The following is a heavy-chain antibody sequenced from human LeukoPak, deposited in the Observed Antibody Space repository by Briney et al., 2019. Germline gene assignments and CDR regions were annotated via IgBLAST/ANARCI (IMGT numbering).Heavy chain of an antibody. CDR1: GFTFSSYY. J-gene: IGHJ6*02. CDR2: INPDGSER. D-gene: IGHD6-19*01. Sequence: GGSLRLSCAASGFTFSSYYMSWVRQAPGKGLEWVALINPDGSERYYVDSVKGRFTISRDNARNSLYLQMDSLRDDDTAMYFCTRDLAAVPGPRMDVWGQGTTVTVSS. CDR3: TRDLAAVPGPRMDV. V-gene: IGHV3-7*03.